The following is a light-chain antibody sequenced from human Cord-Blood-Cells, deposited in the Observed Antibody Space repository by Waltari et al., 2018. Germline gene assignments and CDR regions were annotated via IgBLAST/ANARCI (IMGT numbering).Light chain of an antibody. Sequence: QSVLTQPPSVSGAPGQRVTLSCTGSSSNIGAGYDVHWYPQLPGTAPKLLIYGNSNRPSGVPDRFSGSKSGTSASLAITGLQAEYEADYYCQSYDSSLSGNWVFGGGTKLTVL. CDR2: GNS. V-gene: IGLV1-40*01. J-gene: IGLJ3*02. CDR3: QSYDSSLSGNWV. CDR1: SSNIGAGYD.